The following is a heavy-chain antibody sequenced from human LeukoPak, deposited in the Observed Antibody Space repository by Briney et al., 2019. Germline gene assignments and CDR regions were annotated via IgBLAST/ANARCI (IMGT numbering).Heavy chain of an antibody. V-gene: IGHV3-23*01. CDR1: GSTFSSYA. D-gene: IGHD3-10*01. CDR2: ISGSGGST. J-gene: IGHJ4*02. CDR3: AKDDPSMVRGVITFFDY. Sequence: GGSLRLSCAASGSTFSSYAMSWVRQAPGKGLEWVSAISGSGGSTYYADSVKGRFTISRDNSKNTLYLQMNSLRAEDTAVYYCAKDDPSMVRGVITFFDYWGQGTLVTVSS.